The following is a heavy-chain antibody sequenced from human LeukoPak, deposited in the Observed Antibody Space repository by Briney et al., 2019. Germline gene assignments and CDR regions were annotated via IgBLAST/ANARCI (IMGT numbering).Heavy chain of an antibody. CDR1: GGSISSYY. CDR2: ISYTGST. D-gene: IGHD5-18*01. CDR3: ARHSSEYSYDF. Sequence: SETLSLTCTVSGGSISSYYWSWIRQPPGKGLEWIGYISYTGSTNYNPSLKSRVTISVDTSKNQFSLKLGSVTAADTAVYYCARHSSEYSYDFWGQGTLVTVSS. J-gene: IGHJ4*02. V-gene: IGHV4-59*08.